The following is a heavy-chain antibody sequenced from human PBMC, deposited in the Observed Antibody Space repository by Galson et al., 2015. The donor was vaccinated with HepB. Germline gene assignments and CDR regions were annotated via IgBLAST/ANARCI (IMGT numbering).Heavy chain of an antibody. CDR1: GFNFNNAW. CDR2: IKSKTDGETT. V-gene: IGHV3-15*01. D-gene: IGHD2-8*02. Sequence: SLRLSCAASGFNFNNAWMTWVRQAPGMGLEWVGRIKSKTDGETTDYAAPVKGRFTISRDDSKNRLYLQMNSLKPEDTAVYYCTTDVYYSTYWSWLDPWGQGTLVTVSS. CDR3: TTDVYYSTYWSWLDP. J-gene: IGHJ5*02.